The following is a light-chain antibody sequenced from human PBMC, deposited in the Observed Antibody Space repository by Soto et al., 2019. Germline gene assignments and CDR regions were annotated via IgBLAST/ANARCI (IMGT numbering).Light chain of an antibody. V-gene: IGLV1-44*01. Sequence: QAVVTQPPSASGTPGQRVTISCSGSSSNIGDNTVNWYQQLPGTAPKLLISNNDQRPSGVPDRFSGSKSGTSASLASSGLQSEDDADYYCAAWDDSLYGRVFGSGTKLTVL. CDR1: SSNIGDNT. CDR3: AAWDDSLYGRV. CDR2: NND. J-gene: IGLJ1*01.